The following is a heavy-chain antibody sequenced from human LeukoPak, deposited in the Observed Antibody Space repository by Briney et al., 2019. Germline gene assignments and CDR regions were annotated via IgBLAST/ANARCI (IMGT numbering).Heavy chain of an antibody. J-gene: IGHJ3*02. D-gene: IGHD1-1*01. V-gene: IGHV3-30*04. Sequence: GGSLRLSCVVSAFTFSGYSMHWVRQAPGKGLEWVAFISHDGRNKYCADSLKGRFTISRDNSKNTLFLQMNSLRPEDTAVYYCARVGYDYNWYDAFDIWGQGTMVTVSS. CDR1: AFTFSGYS. CDR3: ARVGYDYNWYDAFDI. CDR2: ISHDGRNK.